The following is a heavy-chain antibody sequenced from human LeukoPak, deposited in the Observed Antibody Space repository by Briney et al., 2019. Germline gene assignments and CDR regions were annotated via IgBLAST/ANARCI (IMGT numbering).Heavy chain of an antibody. D-gene: IGHD5-12*01. Sequence: GGSPRLSCAASGFTFSSYSMNWVRQAPGKGLEWVSSISSSSSYIYYADSVKGRFTVSRDNSKNTLYLQMKSLRAEDTAVYYCAKGGGYEAQYYYYYLDVWGKGTTVTISS. CDR2: ISSSSSYI. J-gene: IGHJ6*03. V-gene: IGHV3-21*01. CDR1: GFTFSSYS. CDR3: AKGGGYEAQYYYYYLDV.